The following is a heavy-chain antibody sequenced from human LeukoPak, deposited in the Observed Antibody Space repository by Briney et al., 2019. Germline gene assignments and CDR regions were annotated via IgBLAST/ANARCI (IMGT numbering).Heavy chain of an antibody. J-gene: IGHJ4*02. V-gene: IGHV3-74*01. CDR1: GFTVSSYW. CDR2: MNVEGSVT. Sequence: PGGSLRLSCAASGFTVSSYWMHWVRQVPGKGLVWVSRMNVEGSVTSYADFVKGPFTISRDIAKNTLYLQMNTLTAEDTAVYYCARDFGGNSDFWGQGTLVTVSS. CDR3: ARDFGGNSDF. D-gene: IGHD4-23*01.